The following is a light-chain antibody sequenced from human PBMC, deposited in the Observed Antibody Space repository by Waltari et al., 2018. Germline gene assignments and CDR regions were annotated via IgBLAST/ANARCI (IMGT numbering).Light chain of an antibody. J-gene: IGKJ4*01. CDR1: QGLRNW. V-gene: IGKV1-12*01. CDR3: QQANTFPLT. CDR2: GAT. Sequence: DIQLTQSPSSASASVGYRVTITCRASQGLRNWLAWYQQKPGKAPKLLIFGATTLQSGVPSRFSGSGSGTDFTLTISSLQPEDFATYYCQQANTFPLTFGGGTKVEIK.